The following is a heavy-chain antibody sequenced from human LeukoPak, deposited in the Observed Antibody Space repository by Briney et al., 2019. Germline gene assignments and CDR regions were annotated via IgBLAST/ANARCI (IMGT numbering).Heavy chain of an antibody. V-gene: IGHV1-2*02. D-gene: IGHD6-19*01. Sequence: ASVKVSCKASGYTFTGYYMHWVRQAPGQGLEWMGWINPNSGGTNYAQKFQGRVTMTRDTSISTAYMELSRLRSDDTAVYYCARNKFRSSGWLFDYWGQGTLVTVSS. CDR2: INPNSGGT. CDR3: ARNKFRSSGWLFDY. J-gene: IGHJ4*02. CDR1: GYTFTGYY.